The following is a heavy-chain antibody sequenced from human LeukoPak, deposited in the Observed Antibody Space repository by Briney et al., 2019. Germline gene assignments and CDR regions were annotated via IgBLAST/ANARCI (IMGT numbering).Heavy chain of an antibody. D-gene: IGHD5-18*01. V-gene: IGHV3-21*01. CDR2: ISGSSDAI. Sequence: GGSLRLSCAASGFTFTNYAMSWVRQAPGKGLEWVSAISGSSDAIYYADSVKGRFTISRDNAKKSLYLQMSSLRAEDTAVYYCARVRYNSGYIFDYWGQGALVTVTS. CDR1: GFTFTNYA. CDR3: ARVRYNSGYIFDY. J-gene: IGHJ4*02.